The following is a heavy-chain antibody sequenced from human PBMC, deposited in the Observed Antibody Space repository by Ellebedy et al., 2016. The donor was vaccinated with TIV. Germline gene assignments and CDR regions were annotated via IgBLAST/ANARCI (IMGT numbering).Heavy chain of an antibody. J-gene: IGHJ6*02. CDR3: ARGSYSSSQGGGMDV. Sequence: GESLKISCEGSGYSFTSYWIGWVRQMPGKGLEWMGIIYPDDSDTTYSPSFQGQVTISVDKSINTAYLQWSSLQASDTAMYYCARGSYSSSQGGGMDVWGQGTTVTVSS. D-gene: IGHD6-6*01. CDR2: IYPDDSDT. V-gene: IGHV5-51*01. CDR1: GYSFTSYW.